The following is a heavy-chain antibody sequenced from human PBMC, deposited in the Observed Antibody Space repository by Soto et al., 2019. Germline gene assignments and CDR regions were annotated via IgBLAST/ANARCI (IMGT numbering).Heavy chain of an antibody. Sequence: GGSLRLSCEASGFTISECSMNWVRQTPGKGLEWLAYITSSSGNVYYADSVRGRFTISRDNAKNSLYLQMNTLRDEDSAVYFCVRDRDLYRDMFHADLWGQGTLVTVSS. D-gene: IGHD3-10*02. J-gene: IGHJ4*01. V-gene: IGHV3-21*05. CDR3: VRDRDLYRDMFHADL. CDR1: GFTISECS. CDR2: ITSSSGNV.